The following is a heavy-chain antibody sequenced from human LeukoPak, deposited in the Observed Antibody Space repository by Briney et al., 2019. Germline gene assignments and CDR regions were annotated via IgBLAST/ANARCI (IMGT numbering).Heavy chain of an antibody. D-gene: IGHD3-10*01. CDR1: GYTFTSYA. CDR3: AGVLLWFGESNWFDP. CDR2: INAGNGNT. V-gene: IGHV1-3*01. J-gene: IGHJ5*02. Sequence: ASVKVSYKASGYTFTSYAMHWVRQAPGQRLEWMGWINAGNGNTKYSQKFQGRVTITRDTSASTAYMELSSLRSGDTAVYYCAGVLLWFGESNWFDPWGQGTLVTVSS.